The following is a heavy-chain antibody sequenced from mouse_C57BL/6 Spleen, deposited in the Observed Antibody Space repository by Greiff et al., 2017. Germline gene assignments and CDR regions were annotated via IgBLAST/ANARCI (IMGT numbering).Heavy chain of an antibody. Sequence: EVQVVESGGGLVKPGGSLKLSCAASGFTFSSYAMSWVRQTPEKRLEWVATISDGGSYTYYPDNVKGRFTISRDNAKNNLYLQMSHLKSEDTAMYYCARDILNYYGSSYDYFDYWGQGTTLTVSS. CDR3: ARDILNYYGSSYDYFDY. J-gene: IGHJ2*01. V-gene: IGHV5-4*01. CDR2: ISDGGSYT. CDR1: GFTFSSYA. D-gene: IGHD1-1*01.